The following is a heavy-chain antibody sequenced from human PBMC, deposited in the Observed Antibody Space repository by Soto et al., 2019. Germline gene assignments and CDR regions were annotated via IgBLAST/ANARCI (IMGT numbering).Heavy chain of an antibody. D-gene: IGHD3-3*01. V-gene: IGHV1-18*01. J-gene: IGHJ6*02. CDR2: ISAYNGNT. Sequence: GASVKVSCKASGYTFTSYGISWVRQAPGQGLEWMGWISAYNGNTNYAQKLQGRVTMTTDTSTSTAYMELSSLRSEDTAVYYCARGGKLRFLEWLPEARYYYGMDVWGQGTTVTVSS. CDR3: ARGGKLRFLEWLPEARYYYGMDV. CDR1: GYTFTSYG.